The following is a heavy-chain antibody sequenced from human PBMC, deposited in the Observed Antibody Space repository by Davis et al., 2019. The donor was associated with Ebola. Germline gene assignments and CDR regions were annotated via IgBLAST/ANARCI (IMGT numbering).Heavy chain of an antibody. CDR3: ARRGRRDWSGYPFDY. Sequence: GESLKISCKGSGYSFTRYWIGWVRQMPGKGLEWMGIIYPGDSDTRYSPSFQGQVTISADTSISTAYLQWSSLKASDTAMYYCARRGRRDWSGYPFDYWGQGTLVTVSS. V-gene: IGHV5-51*01. J-gene: IGHJ4*02. CDR1: GYSFTRYW. D-gene: IGHD5-12*01. CDR2: IYPGDSDT.